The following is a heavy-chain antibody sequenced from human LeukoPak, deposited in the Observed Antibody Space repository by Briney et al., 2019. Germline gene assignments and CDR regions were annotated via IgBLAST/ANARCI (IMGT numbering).Heavy chain of an antibody. CDR3: AREVQLWTHLDY. J-gene: IGHJ4*02. Sequence: SQTLSLTCTVSGGSISSGGYSWSWIRQHPGKGLEWIGYIYYSGSTYYNPSLKSRVTISVDTSKNQFSLKLSSVTAADTAVYYCAREVQLWTHLDYWGQGTLVTVSS. V-gene: IGHV4-31*03. D-gene: IGHD5-18*01. CDR1: GGSISSGGYS. CDR2: IYYSGST.